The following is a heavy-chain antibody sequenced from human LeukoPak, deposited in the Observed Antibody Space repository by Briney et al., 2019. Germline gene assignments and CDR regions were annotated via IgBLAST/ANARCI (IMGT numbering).Heavy chain of an antibody. Sequence: ASVKVSCKASGYTFTSYGISWVRQAPGQGLEWMGWISAYNGNTHYAQKLQGRVTMTTDTSTSTAYMELRSLRSDDTAVYYCARVKPTVTTSVGAFDIWGQGTMVTVSS. V-gene: IGHV1-18*04. CDR1: GYTFTSYG. CDR3: ARVKPTVTTSVGAFDI. D-gene: IGHD4-17*01. CDR2: ISAYNGNT. J-gene: IGHJ3*02.